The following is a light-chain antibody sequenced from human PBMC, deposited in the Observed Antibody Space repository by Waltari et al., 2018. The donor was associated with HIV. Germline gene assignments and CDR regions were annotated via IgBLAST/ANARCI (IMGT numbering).Light chain of an antibody. V-gene: IGLV3-25*03. CDR2: KDS. J-gene: IGLJ3*02. CDR1: ALPKQY. Sequence: SYELTQPPSVSVSPGQTARITCPGDALPKQYAYWYQQKAGQAPVLVIYKDSERPSGSPERFSGSSSGTTVTLTISGVQAEDEADYYCESADSSLWVFGGGTKLTVL. CDR3: ESADSSLWV.